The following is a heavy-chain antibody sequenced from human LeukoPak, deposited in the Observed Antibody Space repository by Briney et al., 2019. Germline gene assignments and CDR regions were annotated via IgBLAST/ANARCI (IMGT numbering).Heavy chain of an antibody. J-gene: IGHJ5*02. V-gene: IGHV4-4*02. CDR3: ARVGDDFWSGYFWFDP. CDR2: IYHSGST. Sequence: SGTLSLTCAVSGGSISSSNWWSWVRQPPGQGLEWIGEIYHSGSTNYNPSLKSRVTISVDKSKNQFSLKLSSVTAADTAVYYCARVGDDFWSGYFWFDPWGQGTLVTVSS. D-gene: IGHD3-3*01. CDR1: GGSISSSNW.